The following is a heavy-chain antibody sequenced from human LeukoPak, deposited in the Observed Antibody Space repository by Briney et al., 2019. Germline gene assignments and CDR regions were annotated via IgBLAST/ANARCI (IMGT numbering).Heavy chain of an antibody. CDR1: GFTFSSYG. Sequence: PGGSLRLSCAASGFTFSSYGMHWVRQAPGKGLEGVAVISYDGSNKYYADSVKGRFTISRDNSKNTLYLQMNSLRAEDTAVYYCAKDGDYDILTGYSESNDYWGQGTLVTVSS. D-gene: IGHD3-9*01. CDR3: AKDGDYDILTGYSESNDY. J-gene: IGHJ4*02. CDR2: ISYDGSNK. V-gene: IGHV3-30*18.